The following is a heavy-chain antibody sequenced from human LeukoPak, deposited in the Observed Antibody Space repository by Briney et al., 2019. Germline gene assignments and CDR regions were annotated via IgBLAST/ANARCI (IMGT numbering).Heavy chain of an antibody. CDR1: GGSISSYY. CDR3: ARVVVVAATHYYYYYMDV. V-gene: IGHV4-59*01. Sequence: SETLSLTCTVSGGSISSYYWSWIRQPPGKGLEWIGYIYYSGSTNYSPSLKSRVTISVDTSKNQFSLKLSSVTAADTAVYYCARVVVVAATHYYYYYMDVWGKGTTVTISS. CDR2: IYYSGST. J-gene: IGHJ6*03. D-gene: IGHD2-15*01.